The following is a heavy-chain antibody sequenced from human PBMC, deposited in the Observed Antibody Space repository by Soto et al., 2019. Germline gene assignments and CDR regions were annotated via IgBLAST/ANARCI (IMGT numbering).Heavy chain of an antibody. CDR1: GFTHSAYD. Sequence: GWSLRLSCAASGFTHSAYDMHWVRQAEGKGLEWGSALGAADDPYYLVSVKGRFTISRENAKNSLYLQMNNLRAEDTAVYYCARAYSGRLPRRADYYYAMDVWGQGTTVTVSS. CDR3: ARAYSGRLPRRADYYYAMDV. J-gene: IGHJ6*02. V-gene: IGHV3-13*05. CDR2: LGAADDP. D-gene: IGHD2-15*01.